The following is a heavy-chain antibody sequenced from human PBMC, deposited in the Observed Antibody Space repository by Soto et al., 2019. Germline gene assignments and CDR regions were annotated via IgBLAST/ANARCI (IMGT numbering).Heavy chain of an antibody. V-gene: IGHV1-18*01. J-gene: IGHJ4*02. CDR1: GYAFTTYG. D-gene: IGHD1-1*01. CDR2: ISAHNGNT. Sequence: QVHLVQSGAEVKKPGASVKVSCKGSGYAFTTYGITWVRQAPGQGLEWMGWISAHNGNTNYAQKLQGRDTVTRDTYTSTAYMELRSLRSDDTAVYYCARGRYGDYWGQGALVTGSS. CDR3: ARGRYGDY.